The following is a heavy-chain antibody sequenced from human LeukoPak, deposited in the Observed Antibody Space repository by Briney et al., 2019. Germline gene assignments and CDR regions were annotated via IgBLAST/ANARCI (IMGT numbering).Heavy chain of an antibody. J-gene: IGHJ3*02. CDR3: ASETFSDAFDI. V-gene: IGHV4-38-2*02. Sequence: PTETLSLTCTVSGYSISSGYYWGWIRQPPGKGLERIGSIYHSGSTYYNPSLKSRVTISVDTSKNRFSLKLSSVTAADTAVYYCASETFSDAFDIWGQGTMVTVSS. CDR2: IYHSGST. CDR1: GYSISSGYY.